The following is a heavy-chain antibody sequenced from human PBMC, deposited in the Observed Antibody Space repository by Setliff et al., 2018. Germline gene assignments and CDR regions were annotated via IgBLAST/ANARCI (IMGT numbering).Heavy chain of an antibody. J-gene: IGHJ4*02. CDR2: IWYDGSNK. Sequence: GGSLRLSCAASGFTFSSYGMHWVRQAPGKGLEWVAVIWYDGSNKYYADSVKGRFTISRDNSKNTLYLQMNSLRAEDTAVYYCAKDNLLRAVTTTNDFDYWGQGTLVTVSS. CDR1: GFTFSSYG. V-gene: IGHV3-30*02. CDR3: AKDNLLRAVTTTNDFDY. D-gene: IGHD4-17*01.